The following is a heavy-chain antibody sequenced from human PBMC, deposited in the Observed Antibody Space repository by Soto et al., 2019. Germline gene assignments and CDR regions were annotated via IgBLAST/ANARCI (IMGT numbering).Heavy chain of an antibody. CDR1: GFTFSRDS. Sequence: EVQLVESGGGLVEPGGPLRLSCAASGFTFSRDSMVWVRQAPGKGLVWVSSISGSNSYSYYADSVTGRISISRENDKTKVFLELSSLKAEETAVYYGAREEAELATRGGDIGMDVWGQGTTVTVSS. CDR3: AREEAELATRGGDIGMDV. J-gene: IGHJ6*02. D-gene: IGHD3-16*01. CDR2: ISGSNSYS. V-gene: IGHV3-21*01.